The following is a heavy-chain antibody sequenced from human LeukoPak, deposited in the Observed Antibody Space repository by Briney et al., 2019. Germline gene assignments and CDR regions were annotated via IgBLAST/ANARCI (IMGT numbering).Heavy chain of an antibody. V-gene: IGHV3-21*01. CDR3: ARGQMATAMGRGQNPYYFDY. CDR1: GFTFSSYS. CDR2: ISSSSSYI. Sequence: PGGSLRLSCAASGFTFSSYSMSWVRQASGKGLEWVSSISSSSSYIYYADSVKGRFTISRDNAKNSLYLQMNSLRAEDTAVYYCARGQMATAMGRGQNPYYFDYWGQGTLVTVSS. D-gene: IGHD5-24*01. J-gene: IGHJ4*02.